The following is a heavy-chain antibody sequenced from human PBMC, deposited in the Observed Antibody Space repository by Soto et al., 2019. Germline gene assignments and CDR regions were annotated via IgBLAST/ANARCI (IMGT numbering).Heavy chain of an antibody. J-gene: IGHJ6*02. CDR3: ANFVVVPAALPLDV. V-gene: IGHV3-30-3*01. Sequence: QVQLVESGGGVVQPGRSVRLSCAAAGFTFSSYAMHWVRQAPGKGLEWVAVISYDGSNKNYADSVKGRFTISRDNSKNTLYLQMNSLRGEDTAVYYCANFVVVPAALPLDVWGQGTTLTVSS. CDR1: GFTFSSYA. CDR2: ISYDGSNK. D-gene: IGHD2-2*01.